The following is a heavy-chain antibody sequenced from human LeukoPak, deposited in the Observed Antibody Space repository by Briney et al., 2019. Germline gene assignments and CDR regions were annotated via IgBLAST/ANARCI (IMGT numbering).Heavy chain of an antibody. J-gene: IGHJ4*02. Sequence: GGSLRLSCAASGFTFDDYAMHWVRQAPGKGLEWVSGISRNSGSIGYADSVKGRFTISRDNAKNSLYLQMNSLRAEDMALYYCAKDMYSSGWYYFDYWGQGTLVTVSS. CDR3: AKDMYSSGWYYFDY. CDR2: ISRNSGSI. D-gene: IGHD6-19*01. CDR1: GFTFDDYA. V-gene: IGHV3-9*03.